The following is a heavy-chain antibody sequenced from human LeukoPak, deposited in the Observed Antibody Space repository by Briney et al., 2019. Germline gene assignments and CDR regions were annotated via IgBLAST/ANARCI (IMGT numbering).Heavy chain of an antibody. D-gene: IGHD6-19*01. V-gene: IGHV4-34*01. CDR1: GGSFSGYY. CDR2: INHSGST. J-gene: IGHJ2*01. Sequence: SETLSLTCAVYGGSFSGYYWSWIRQPPGKGLEWIGEINHSGSTNYNPSLKSRVTISVDTSKNQFSLKLSSVTAADTAVYYCATPVAGSYWYFDLWGRGTLVTVSS. CDR3: ATPVAGSYWYFDL.